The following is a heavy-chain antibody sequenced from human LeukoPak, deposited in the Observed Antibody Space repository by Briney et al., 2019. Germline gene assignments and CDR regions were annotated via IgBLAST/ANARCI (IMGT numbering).Heavy chain of an antibody. CDR1: GFTLSSYA. J-gene: IGHJ4*02. D-gene: IGHD3-16*01. Sequence: GGSLRLSCAASGFTLSSYAMSWVRQAPGKGLEWFSAISGSGASTYYADSVKGQFTISRDNSRHTLYLQMNSLRTEDTAVYYCAKGYYDSVWRSYYFDYWGQGTLVTVSS. CDR2: ISGSGAST. CDR3: AKGYYDSVWRSYYFDY. V-gene: IGHV3-23*01.